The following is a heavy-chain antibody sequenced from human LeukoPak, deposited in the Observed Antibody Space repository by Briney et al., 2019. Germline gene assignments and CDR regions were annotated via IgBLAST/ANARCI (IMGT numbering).Heavy chain of an antibody. Sequence: GSSVKVSCKASGGTFSSYAISWVRQAPGQGLEWMGWISAYNGNTNYAQKLQGRVTMTTDTSTSTAYMELRSLRSDDTAIYYCARLLLGEDYFDYWGQGTLVTVSS. CDR3: ARLLLGEDYFDY. CDR1: GGTFSSYA. CDR2: ISAYNGNT. V-gene: IGHV1-18*01. J-gene: IGHJ4*02. D-gene: IGHD3-16*01.